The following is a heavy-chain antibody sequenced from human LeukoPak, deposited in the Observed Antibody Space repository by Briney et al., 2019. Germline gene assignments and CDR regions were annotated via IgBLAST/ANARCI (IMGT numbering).Heavy chain of an antibody. CDR3: ARVRGDTAMVDY. D-gene: IGHD5-18*01. V-gene: IGHV1-69*13. CDR1: GGTFSSYA. Sequence: ASVKVSCKASGGTFSSYAISWVRQAPGQGLEWMGGIIPIFGTANYAQKFQGRVTITADESTSTAYMELSSLRSEDTAVYYCARVRGDTAMVDYWGQGTLVTVSS. J-gene: IGHJ4*02. CDR2: IIPIFGTA.